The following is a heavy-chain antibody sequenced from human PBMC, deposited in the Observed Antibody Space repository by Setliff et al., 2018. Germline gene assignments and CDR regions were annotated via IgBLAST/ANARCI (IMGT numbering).Heavy chain of an antibody. J-gene: IGHJ4*02. V-gene: IGHV4-59*01. CDR3: ARTRYGLGGRPY. D-gene: IGHD2-15*01. CDR1: GDSINRNY. CDR2: IHYSGST. Sequence: SETLSLTCSVSGDSINRNYWSWIRQPPGKGLEWIGFIHYSGSTNYNPSLKSRVTISLDTPKNQFSLRLSSVTAADTAVYYCARTRYGLGGRPYWGQGTLVTVSS.